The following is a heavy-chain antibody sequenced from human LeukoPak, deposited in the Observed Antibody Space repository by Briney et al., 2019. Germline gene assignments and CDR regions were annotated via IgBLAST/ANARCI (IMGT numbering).Heavy chain of an antibody. D-gene: IGHD5-18*01. V-gene: IGHV4-59*01. CDR2: ICYSGST. CDR3: ARAGTAMVTLDF. Sequence: SETLSLTCTVSGGSISSACWSWIRQPPGKGLDWIGYICYSGSTNYNPSLKSRVTISVDTSKNQVSLKLSSVTAADTAVYFCARAGTAMVTLDFWGQGTLVTVSS. CDR1: GGSISSAC. J-gene: IGHJ4*02.